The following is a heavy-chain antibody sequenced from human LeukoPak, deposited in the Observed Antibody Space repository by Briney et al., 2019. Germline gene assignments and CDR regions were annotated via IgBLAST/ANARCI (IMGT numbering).Heavy chain of an antibody. CDR2: IDWDDDK. D-gene: IGHD5-24*01. Sequence: SGPTLVNPTQTLTLTCTFSGFSLSTSGMCVSWIRQPPGKALEWLARIDWDDDKYYSTSLKTRLTISKDTSENQVVLTMTNMDPVDTATYYCARSIDGYNYAHLDYWGQGTLVTVSS. V-gene: IGHV2-70*11. J-gene: IGHJ4*02. CDR3: ARSIDGYNYAHLDY. CDR1: GFSLSTSGMC.